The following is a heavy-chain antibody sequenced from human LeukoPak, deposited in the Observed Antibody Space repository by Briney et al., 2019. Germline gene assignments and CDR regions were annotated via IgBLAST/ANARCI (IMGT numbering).Heavy chain of an antibody. CDR1: GGSFRGYY. D-gene: IGHD6-19*01. CDR3: ARCRAVAGYNWFDP. CDR2: INHSGST. V-gene: IGHV4-34*01. Sequence: SETLFLTCAVYGGSFRGYYWSWIRQPPGKGLEWIGEINHSGSTNYNPSLKSRVTISVDTSKNQFSLKLSSVTAADTAVYYCARCRAVAGYNWFDPWGQGTLVTVSS. J-gene: IGHJ5*02.